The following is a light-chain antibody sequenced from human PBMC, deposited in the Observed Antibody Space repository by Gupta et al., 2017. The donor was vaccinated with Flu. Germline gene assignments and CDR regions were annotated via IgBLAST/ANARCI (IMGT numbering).Light chain of an antibody. CDR3: GSWDDRLNGYV. J-gene: IGLJ3*02. Sequence: QSVLTQPPSASATLAQTVTISCSGSNPNVGNKPANWFQHPPGTAPKLLIYSNNQRPSGDADRFSGSRSGTSASPDISGRKSEDEADYYWGSWDDRLNGYVFGGGTKMPVL. CDR1: NPNVGNKP. CDR2: SNN. V-gene: IGLV1-44*01.